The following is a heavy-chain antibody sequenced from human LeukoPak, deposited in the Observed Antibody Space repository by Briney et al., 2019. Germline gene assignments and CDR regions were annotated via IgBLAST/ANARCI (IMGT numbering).Heavy chain of an antibody. Sequence: GGSLRLSCAASGFTFTTYTMNWVRQAPGKGLEWVSSISSSSSYIYYADSVKGRFTISRDNAKNSLYLQMNSLRAEDTAVYYCARIYSSSSSRGAFDIWGQGTMVTVSP. V-gene: IGHV3-21*01. CDR2: ISSSSSYI. J-gene: IGHJ3*02. D-gene: IGHD6-6*01. CDR3: ARIYSSSSSRGAFDI. CDR1: GFTFTTYT.